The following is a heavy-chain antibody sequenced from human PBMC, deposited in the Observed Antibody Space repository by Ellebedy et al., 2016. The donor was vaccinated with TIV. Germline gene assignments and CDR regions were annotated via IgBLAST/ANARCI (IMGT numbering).Heavy chain of an antibody. D-gene: IGHD3-10*01. CDR2: IYYSGNT. CDR3: ARLWFGDLFSPEGDV. CDR1: GGSISSGGYY. J-gene: IGHJ6*02. Sequence: SETLSLXXTVSGGSISSGGYYWSWIRRHPGKGLEWIGYIYYSGNTYYNPPLKSRVTMSLDTSKNQFSLKLSSVTAADTALYYCARLWFGDLFSPEGDVWGQGTTVTVSS. V-gene: IGHV4-31*03.